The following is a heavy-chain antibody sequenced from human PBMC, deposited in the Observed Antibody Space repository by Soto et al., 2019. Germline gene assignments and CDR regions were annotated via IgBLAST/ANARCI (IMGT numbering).Heavy chain of an antibody. J-gene: IGHJ4*02. CDR3: ARRDDILTGSLHYFDY. D-gene: IGHD3-9*01. CDR1: GYSFTSYW. Sequence: GESLKISCKGSGYSFTSYWIGWVRQMPGKGLEWMGIIYPGDSDTRYSPSFQGQVTISADKSISTAYLQWSSLKASDTAMYYCARRDDILTGSLHYFDYWGQGTLVTVSS. V-gene: IGHV5-51*01. CDR2: IYPGDSDT.